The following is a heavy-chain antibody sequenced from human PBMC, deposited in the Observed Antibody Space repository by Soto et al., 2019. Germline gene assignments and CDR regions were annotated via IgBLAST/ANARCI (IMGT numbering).Heavy chain of an antibody. CDR2: IDPSDSQT. CDR1: GYSLAGYW. CDR3: ARQIYDSDTGPNFQYYFDS. D-gene: IGHD3-22*01. J-gene: IGHJ4*02. Sequence: PGECRKSSGKGSGYSLAGYWITWVRQKPGKGLEWMGRIDPSDSQTYYSPSFRGHVTISATKSITTVFLQWSSLRASDTAMYYCARQIYDSDTGPNFQYYFDSWGQGTPVTVSS. V-gene: IGHV5-10-1*01.